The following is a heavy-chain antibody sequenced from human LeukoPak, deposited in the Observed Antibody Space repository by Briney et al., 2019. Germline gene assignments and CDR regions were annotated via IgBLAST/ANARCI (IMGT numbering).Heavy chain of an antibody. V-gene: IGHV4-59*01. Sequence: KSSETLSLTCTVSGGSISSYYWSWIRQPPGKGLEWIGYIYYSGSTNYNPSLKSRVTISVDTSKNQFSLKLSSVTAADTAVYYCARGGYGGYTFDYWGQGTLVTVSS. J-gene: IGHJ4*02. CDR1: GGSISSYY. CDR2: IYYSGST. D-gene: IGHD5-12*01. CDR3: ARGGYGGYTFDY.